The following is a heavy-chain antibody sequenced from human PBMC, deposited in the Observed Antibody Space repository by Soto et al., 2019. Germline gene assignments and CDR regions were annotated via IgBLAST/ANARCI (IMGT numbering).Heavy chain of an antibody. CDR2: INSDGSST. J-gene: IGHJ4*02. D-gene: IGHD2-15*01. CDR3: VRTSLVVAAATREDY. V-gene: IGHV3-74*01. CDR1: GFTFSRYG. Sequence: GSLRLSCAASGFTFSRYGMHWVRQAPGKGLVWVSRINSDGSSTSYADSVKGRFTISRDNAKNTLYLQMNSLRAEDTAVYYCVRTSLVVAAATREDYWGQGTLVTVSS.